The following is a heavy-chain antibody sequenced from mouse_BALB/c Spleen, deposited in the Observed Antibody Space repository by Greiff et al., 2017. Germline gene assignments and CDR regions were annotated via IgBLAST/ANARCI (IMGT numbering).Heavy chain of an antibody. Sequence: EVMLVESGGGLVKPGGSLKLSCAASGFTFSDYYMYWVRQTPEKRLEWVATISDGGSYTYYPDSVKGRFTISRDNAKNNLYLQMSSLKSEDTAMYYCARDGDYRYDDWYFDVWGAGTTVTVSS. J-gene: IGHJ1*01. CDR2: ISDGGSYT. CDR1: GFTFSDYY. V-gene: IGHV5-4*02. D-gene: IGHD2-14*01. CDR3: ARDGDYRYDDWYFDV.